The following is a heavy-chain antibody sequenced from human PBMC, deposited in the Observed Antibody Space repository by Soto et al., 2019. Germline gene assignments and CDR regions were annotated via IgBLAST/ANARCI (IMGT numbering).Heavy chain of an antibody. CDR1: GGSISSGGYY. J-gene: IGHJ6*02. Sequence: SETLSLTCTVSGGSISSGGYYWSWIRQHPGKGLEWIGYIYYSGSTYYNPSLKSRVTISVDASKNRFSLKLSSVTAADTAVYYCARVQNGTLHQGFYGMDVWGQGTTVTVSS. D-gene: IGHD4-4*01. CDR3: ARVQNGTLHQGFYGMDV. CDR2: IYYSGST. V-gene: IGHV4-31*03.